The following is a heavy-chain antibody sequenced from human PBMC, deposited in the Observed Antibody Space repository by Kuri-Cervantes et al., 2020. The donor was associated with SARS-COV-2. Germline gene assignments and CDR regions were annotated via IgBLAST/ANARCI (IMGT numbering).Heavy chain of an antibody. CDR1: GGSISSYY. CDR2: IYYSGST. CDR3: ATAEDYGGNPQAYYFDH. V-gene: IGHV4-59*01. Sequence: SETLSLTCTVSGGSISSYYWSWIRQPPGKGLEWIGYIYYSGSTNYNPSLKSRVTISVDTSKNQFSLKLSSVTAADTAVYYCATAEDYGGNPQAYYFDHWGQGTLVTVSS. D-gene: IGHD4-23*01. J-gene: IGHJ4*02.